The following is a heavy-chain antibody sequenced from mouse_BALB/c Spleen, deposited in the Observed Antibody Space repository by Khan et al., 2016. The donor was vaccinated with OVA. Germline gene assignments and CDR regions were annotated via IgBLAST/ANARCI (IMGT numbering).Heavy chain of an antibody. CDR2: ISSGSTYT. Sequence: EVELVESGGGLVRPGGSLKLSCAASGFSFTSYTMSWVRQTPEKRLEWVATISSGSTYTYYPASVQGRFTISRDNAKHTLYLQMSSLKSEDTTMYYCTRDGNYAHWYCEVWGAGTTVTVSS. CDR1: GFSFTSYT. V-gene: IGHV5-6-4*01. CDR3: TRDGNYAHWYCEV. J-gene: IGHJ1*01. D-gene: IGHD2-1*01.